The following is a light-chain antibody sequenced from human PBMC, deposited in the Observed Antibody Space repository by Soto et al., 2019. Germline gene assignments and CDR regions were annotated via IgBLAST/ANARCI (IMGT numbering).Light chain of an antibody. CDR2: GAS. CDR1: QSMGSN. Sequence: EIVLTQSPATMSVSPGERATLSCRASQSMGSNVAWYQQKPGQAPRLLIYGASTRAAGIPDRFSGGGSGTEFTLTISSLQSEDFVVYYCQQYNSWPPITFGQGTRLEI. V-gene: IGKV3-15*01. CDR3: QQYNSWPPIT. J-gene: IGKJ5*01.